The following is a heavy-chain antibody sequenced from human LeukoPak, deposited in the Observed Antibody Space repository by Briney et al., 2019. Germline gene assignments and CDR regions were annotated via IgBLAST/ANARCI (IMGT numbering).Heavy chain of an antibody. Sequence: GGSLRLSCAASGLTFNSYGMHWVRQAPGKGLEWVSAISGSGGSTYYADSVKGRFTISRDNSKNTLYLQMNSLRAEDTAVYYCAKKITMVRGTSGFDYWGQATLVTVSS. CDR3: AKKITMVRGTSGFDY. V-gene: IGHV3-23*01. J-gene: IGHJ4*02. CDR1: GLTFNSYG. D-gene: IGHD3-10*01. CDR2: ISGSGGST.